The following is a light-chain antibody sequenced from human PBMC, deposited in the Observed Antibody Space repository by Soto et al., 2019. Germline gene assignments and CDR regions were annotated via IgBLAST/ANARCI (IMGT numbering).Light chain of an antibody. J-gene: IGKJ1*01. CDR3: QQRSNWPPT. CDR2: DAS. Sequence: EIVLTQSPATLSLSPGEIATLSCRASQSVSSYLAWYQQKPGQAPRLLIYDASNRATGIPARFSGSGSGTDFTLTISSLEPEDFAVYYCQQRSNWPPTLGQGTKVDIK. CDR1: QSVSSY. V-gene: IGKV3-11*01.